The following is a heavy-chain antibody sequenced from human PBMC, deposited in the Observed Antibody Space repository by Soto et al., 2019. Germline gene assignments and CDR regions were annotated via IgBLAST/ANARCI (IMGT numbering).Heavy chain of an antibody. CDR3: ARREQLAPYYFHYYGMDV. V-gene: IGHV3-30*03. J-gene: IGHJ6*02. CDR2: ISYDGSNK. D-gene: IGHD6-6*01. Sequence: PGGSLRLSCASSGFTFSNYGMHWVRQAPGKGLEWVAAISYDGSNKYYADSVKGRFTISRDNSKNTVSLQMNSLRAEDTAVYYCARREQLAPYYFHYYGMDVWGQGTTVTVSS. CDR1: GFTFSNYG.